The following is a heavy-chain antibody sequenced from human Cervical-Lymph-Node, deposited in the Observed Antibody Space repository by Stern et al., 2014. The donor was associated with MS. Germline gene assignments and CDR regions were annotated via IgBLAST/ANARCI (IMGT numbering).Heavy chain of an antibody. CDR2: INGDGRST. CDR3: ARDPYGDYSAF. D-gene: IGHD4-17*01. CDR1: GFPFSGYW. J-gene: IGHJ4*02. V-gene: IGHV3-74*01. Sequence: EVQLEESGGGLVQPGGSLRLSCAASGFPFSGYWMHWVRQAPGKGLGWGSRINGDGRSTNYADSVTGRFTISRDNAKNTLYLEMNSLRVEDTAVYYCARDPYGDYSAFWGQGTLVTVSS.